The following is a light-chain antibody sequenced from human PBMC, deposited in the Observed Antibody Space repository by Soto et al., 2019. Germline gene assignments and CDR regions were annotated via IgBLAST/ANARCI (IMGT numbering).Light chain of an antibody. J-gene: IGKJ1*01. CDR1: QSISSW. CDR2: KAS. CDR3: QQYNSYSRT. Sequence: DIQMTQSPSTLSASVGDRVTITCRDSQSISSWLAWYQQKPGKAPKLLIYKASSLESGVPSRFSGSGSGTAFTLTISSLQPDDFATYYCQQYNSYSRTFGQGTKVEIK. V-gene: IGKV1-5*03.